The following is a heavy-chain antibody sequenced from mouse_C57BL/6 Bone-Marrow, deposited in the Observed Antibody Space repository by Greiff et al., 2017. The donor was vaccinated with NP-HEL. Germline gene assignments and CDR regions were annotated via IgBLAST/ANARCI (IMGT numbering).Heavy chain of an antibody. J-gene: IGHJ4*01. CDR3: ASAVVATKGYAMDY. D-gene: IGHD1-1*01. Sequence: VQRVESGAELVRPGASVKLSCKASGYTFTDYYINWVKQRPGQGLEWIARIYPGSGNTYYNEKFKGKATLTAEKSSSTAYMQLSSLTSEDSAVYFCASAVVATKGYAMDYWGQGTSVTVSS. V-gene: IGHV1-76*01. CDR2: IYPGSGNT. CDR1: GYTFTDYY.